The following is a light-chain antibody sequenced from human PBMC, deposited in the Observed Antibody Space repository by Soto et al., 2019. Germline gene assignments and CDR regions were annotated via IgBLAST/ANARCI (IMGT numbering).Light chain of an antibody. CDR2: AVS. CDR1: QSVDRRD. CDR3: QQYGSSPRYS. Sequence: DIVLTQSPGTLSLSPGERATLSCRASQSVDRRDLAWYQQKPGQAPRLLIYAVSIRATGIPDRFSGSGSGTDFTLTIIRLEPEEFAEYYCQQYGSSPRYSFGQGTKLEIK. V-gene: IGKV3-20*01. J-gene: IGKJ2*03.